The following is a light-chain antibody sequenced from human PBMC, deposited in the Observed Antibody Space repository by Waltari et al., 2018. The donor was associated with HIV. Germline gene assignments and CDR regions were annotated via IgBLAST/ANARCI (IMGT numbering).Light chain of an antibody. J-gene: IGLJ7*01. Sequence: SYVLTRAPSVSVAPGQTARITCGGNNIGRKSVHWYQQKSGQAPVLVVYDDSDRPSGIPERFSGSNSGNTATLTLSRVEAGDEADYYCQVWDGSSEHPGPVFGGGTQLTVL. CDR1: NIGRKS. CDR3: QVWDGSSEHPGPV. V-gene: IGLV3-21*02. CDR2: DDS.